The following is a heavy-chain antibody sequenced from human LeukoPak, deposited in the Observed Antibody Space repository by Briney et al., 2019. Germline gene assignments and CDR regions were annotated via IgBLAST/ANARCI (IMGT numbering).Heavy chain of an antibody. J-gene: IGHJ5*02. CDR3: ATLIPGGVVSWFDP. Sequence: QTLSLTCAVSGGSISSGGYSWIWIPQPPGKGLEGIGYIYYSGSTYYNPSLESRVSISVETSKNQFSPKLSSVTAADTAVYYCATLIPGGVVSWFDPWGQGTLVTVSS. D-gene: IGHD3-16*01. CDR2: IYYSGST. CDR1: GGSISSGGYS. V-gene: IGHV4-30-4*07.